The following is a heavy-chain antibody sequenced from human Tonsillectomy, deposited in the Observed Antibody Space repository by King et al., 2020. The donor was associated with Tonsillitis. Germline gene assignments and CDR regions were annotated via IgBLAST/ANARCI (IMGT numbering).Heavy chain of an antibody. J-gene: IGHJ4*02. CDR2: IYYSGST. CDR3: ASDRGLRSPYCFDF. Sequence: IRQPPGKGPEWIGSIYYSGSTYYKSSLKSRVTMSVDTSKNQFTLKLSSVTAADTAVYYCASDRGLRSPYCFDFSGQGTLVTVSS. V-gene: IGHV4-39*06. D-gene: IGHD1-26*01.